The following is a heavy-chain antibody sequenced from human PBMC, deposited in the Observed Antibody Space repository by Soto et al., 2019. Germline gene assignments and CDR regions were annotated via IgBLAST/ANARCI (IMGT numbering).Heavy chain of an antibody. CDR2: INPSGGST. V-gene: IGHV1-46*01. CDR3: ARYPSGVQRFPFPS. CDR1: GYTFTSYY. Sequence: QVQLVQSGAEVKKPGASVKVSCKASGYTFTSYYMHWVRQAPGQGLEWMGIINPSGGSTSYAQKFQGRVTMTRYTSTSKVYMELISLRSEGTAVYYCARYPSGVQRFPFPSWGQGTLVTVSS. J-gene: IGHJ4*02. D-gene: IGHD3-10*01.